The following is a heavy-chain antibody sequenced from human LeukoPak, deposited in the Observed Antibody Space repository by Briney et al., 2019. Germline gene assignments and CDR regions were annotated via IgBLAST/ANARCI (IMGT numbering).Heavy chain of an antibody. V-gene: IGHV4-39*01. CDR1: GGSISSSSYY. D-gene: IGHD3-22*01. CDR3: ARHGDSSGSVTFDY. J-gene: IGHJ4*02. CDR2: IYYSGST. Sequence: SETLSLTCTVSGGSISSSSYYWGWIRQPPGKGLEWIGSIYYSGSTYYNPSLKSRVTISVDTSKNQFSLKLSPVTAADTAVYYCARHGDSSGSVTFDYWGQGTLVTVSS.